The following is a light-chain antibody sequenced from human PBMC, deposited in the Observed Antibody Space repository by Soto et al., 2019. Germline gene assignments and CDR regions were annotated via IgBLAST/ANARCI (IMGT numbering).Light chain of an antibody. J-gene: IGLJ1*01. V-gene: IGLV2-14*01. CDR2: DVS. CDR1: SSDVGGYNY. CDR3: SSYTSSSTLPGV. Sequence: QSVLTQPASVSGSPGQSITISCTGTSSDVGGYNYVSWYQQHPGKAPKLMIYDVSNRPSGVSNRFSGSKSGNTASLTISGLQAEDEADYYCSSYTSSSTLPGVFGTGTKVIVL.